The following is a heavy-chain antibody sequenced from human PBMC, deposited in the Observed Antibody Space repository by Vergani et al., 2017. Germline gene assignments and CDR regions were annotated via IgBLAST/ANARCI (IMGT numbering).Heavy chain of an antibody. Sequence: VQLVESGGGIVKPGGSLRLSCVASGFSFRNAWMNWVRRTPGKGLEWVGRIKSTFDRGTTDYAEDVKDRFTISSDDSKNTLLLQMNGLKTEDIGVYYCTMAPGYCGDGSCYWLMEHHYYGIDVWGQGTTVTVSS. CDR1: GFSFRNAW. V-gene: IGHV3-15*07. D-gene: IGHD2-15*01. J-gene: IGHJ6*02. CDR3: TMAPGYCGDGSCYWLMEHHYYGIDV. CDR2: IKSTFDRGTT.